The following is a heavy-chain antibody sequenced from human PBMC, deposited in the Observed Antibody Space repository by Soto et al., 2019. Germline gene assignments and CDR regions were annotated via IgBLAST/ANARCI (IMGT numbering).Heavy chain of an antibody. CDR3: GRDEVRNGVGV. Sequence: GGSLRLSCVASGFTFSTFWMSWVRQAPGKGLEWVANIKGDASEKRYVDSVKGRLTISRDNAKNLVYLQMNSLRVEDTGLYYCGRDEVRNGVGVWGQGTMVTVS. J-gene: IGHJ6*02. CDR2: IKGDASEK. CDR1: GFTFSTFW. V-gene: IGHV3-7*01.